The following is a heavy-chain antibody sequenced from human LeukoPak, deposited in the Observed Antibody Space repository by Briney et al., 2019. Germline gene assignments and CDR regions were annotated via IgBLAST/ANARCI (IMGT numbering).Heavy chain of an antibody. CDR2: IKQDGSEK. CDR3: ARLNWNYESYMDV. D-gene: IGHD1-7*01. CDR1: GFTFSSYW. J-gene: IGHJ6*03. Sequence: GGSLRLSCAASGFTFSSYWISWVRQAPGKGLEWVANIKQDGSEKYYVDSVKGRFTISRDNAKNSLYLQMNSLRAEDTAVYYCARLNWNYESYMDVWGKGTTVTVSS. V-gene: IGHV3-7*01.